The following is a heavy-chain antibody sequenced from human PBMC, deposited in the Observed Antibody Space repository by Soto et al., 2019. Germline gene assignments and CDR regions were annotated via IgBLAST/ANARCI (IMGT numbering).Heavy chain of an antibody. D-gene: IGHD6-13*01. CDR1: GYTFTSYG. CDR2: ISAYNGNT. V-gene: IGHV1-18*04. CDR3: ARGIGYSSSWYRVDYYGMDV. J-gene: IGHJ6*02. Sequence: EASVKVSCKASGYTFTSYGISWVRQAPGQGLEWMGWISAYNGNTNYAQKLQGRVTMTTDTSTSTAYMELRSLRSDDTAVYYCARGIGYSSSWYRVDYYGMDVWGQGTTVTVSS.